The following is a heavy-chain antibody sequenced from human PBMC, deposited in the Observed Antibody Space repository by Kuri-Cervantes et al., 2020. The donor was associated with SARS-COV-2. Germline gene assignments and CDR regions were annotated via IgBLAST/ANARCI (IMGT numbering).Heavy chain of an antibody. J-gene: IGHJ4*02. V-gene: IGHV3-30*03. Sequence: GESLKISCAASGFTFSSYGMHWVRQAPGKGLEWVAVISYDGSNKYYADSVKGRFTISRDNSKNTLYLQMSSLRAEDTAVFYCARGVGYTQPFDSWGQGTLVTVSS. CDR2: ISYDGSNK. CDR1: GFTFSSYG. D-gene: IGHD2-8*02. CDR3: ARGVGYTQPFDS.